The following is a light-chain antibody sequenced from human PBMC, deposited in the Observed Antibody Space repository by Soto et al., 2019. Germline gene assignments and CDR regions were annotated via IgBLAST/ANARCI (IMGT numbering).Light chain of an antibody. V-gene: IGLV1-40*01. CDR3: QSYDSSLSGPVV. Sequence: QPVLTQPPSVSGAPGQRVTISCTGSSSNIGAGYDVHWYQQLPGTAPKLLIYGNSNRPSGVPDRFSGSQSGTSASLAITGLQAEDEADYYCQSYDSSLSGPVVFGGGTKVTVL. CDR2: GNS. CDR1: SSNIGAGYD. J-gene: IGLJ2*01.